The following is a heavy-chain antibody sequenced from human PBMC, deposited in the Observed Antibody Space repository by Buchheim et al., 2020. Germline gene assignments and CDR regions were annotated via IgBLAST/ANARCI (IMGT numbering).Heavy chain of an antibody. D-gene: IGHD2-2*01. Sequence: EVQLVESGGGLVQPGGSLRLSCAASGFTFSSYSMNWVRQAPGKGLEWVSYISSSSSTIYYAGSVKGRFTISRDNAKNSLYLQMNSLRAEDTAVYYCARVGVSEYQLLIDYWGQGTL. J-gene: IGHJ4*02. CDR3: ARVGVSEYQLLIDY. CDR1: GFTFSSYS. V-gene: IGHV3-48*01. CDR2: ISSSSSTI.